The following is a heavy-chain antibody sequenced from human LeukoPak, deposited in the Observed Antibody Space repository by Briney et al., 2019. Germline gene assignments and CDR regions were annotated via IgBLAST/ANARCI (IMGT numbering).Heavy chain of an antibody. Sequence: PSETLSLTCTVSGGSISRYYWSWVRQPPGKGLEWIAYISDIGSINYNPSLKSRVTISLDTSKNHFSLKLSSVTAADTAVYYCAGHHPRNTVDFWGQGTLVTVSS. CDR2: ISDIGSI. J-gene: IGHJ4*02. V-gene: IGHV4-59*08. CDR1: GGSISRYY. D-gene: IGHD2/OR15-2a*01. CDR3: AGHHPRNTVDF.